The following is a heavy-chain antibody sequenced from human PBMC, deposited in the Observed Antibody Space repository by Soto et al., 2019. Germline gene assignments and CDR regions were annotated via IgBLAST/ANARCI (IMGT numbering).Heavy chain of an antibody. CDR3: ATDDYGIFPY. CDR1: GYPFTPYY. J-gene: IGHJ4*02. CDR2: IDPRSGGT. V-gene: IGHV1-2*02. Sequence: HVQLVQSGTEVKKPGAPVRVSSMVPGYPFTPYYIHWGRQAPGQGLEWMGWIDPRSGGTVYEQKFQGRVTMTRDTSISTVYMDLSGLTSDDTALYYCATDDYGIFPYWGQGSLVTVSS. D-gene: IGHD3-10*01.